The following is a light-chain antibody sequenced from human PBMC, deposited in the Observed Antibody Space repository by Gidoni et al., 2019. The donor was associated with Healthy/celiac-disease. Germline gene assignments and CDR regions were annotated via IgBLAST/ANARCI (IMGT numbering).Light chain of an antibody. CDR2: EGS. CDR1: SSDVGSYNL. J-gene: IGLJ2*01. Sequence: QSALTQPASVSGSPGQSITISCTGTSSDVGSYNLVSWYQQHPGKAPELMIYEGSKRPSGVSNRFSGSKSGNTASLTISGLQAEDEADYYCCSYAGSSTSVVVFGGGTKLTVL. V-gene: IGLV2-23*01. CDR3: CSYAGSSTSVVV.